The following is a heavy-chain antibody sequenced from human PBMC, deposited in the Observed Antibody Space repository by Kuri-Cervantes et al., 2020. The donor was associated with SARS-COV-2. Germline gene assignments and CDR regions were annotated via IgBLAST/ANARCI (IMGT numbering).Heavy chain of an antibody. J-gene: IGHJ4*02. CDR3: AREADDSSGYVYFDY. D-gene: IGHD3-22*01. V-gene: IGHV3-30*04. CDR1: GFTFSSYA. Sequence: GKSLKISCAASGFTFSSYAMRWDRQAPGQGLEWVAVISYDGSNKYSADSVKCGFTISRDTSQNTLYLQMYSLRAVDTAVYYCAREADDSSGYVYFDYWGQGTLVTVSS. CDR2: ISYDGSNK.